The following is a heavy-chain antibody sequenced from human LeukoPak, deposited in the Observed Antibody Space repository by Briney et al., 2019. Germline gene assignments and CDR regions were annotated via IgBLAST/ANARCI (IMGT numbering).Heavy chain of an antibody. CDR2: ISWNSGSI. Sequence: GRSLRLSCAASGFTFDDYAMHWVRQAPGKGLEWVSGISWNSGSIGYADSVKGRFTISRDNAKNSLYLQMNSLRVEDTAVYYCAKSWNYYDSSGDDALDIWGQGTMVTVSS. V-gene: IGHV3-9*01. CDR1: GFTFDDYA. D-gene: IGHD3-22*01. J-gene: IGHJ3*02. CDR3: AKSWNYYDSSGDDALDI.